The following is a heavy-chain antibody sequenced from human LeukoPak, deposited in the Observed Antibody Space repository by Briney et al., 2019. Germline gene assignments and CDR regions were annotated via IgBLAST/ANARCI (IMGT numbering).Heavy chain of an antibody. D-gene: IGHD2-15*01. CDR1: GFTFSSYW. CDR3: AREWDAATSNWFDP. CDR2: IKQDGSEN. Sequence: GRSLRLSCAASGFTFSSYWMSWVRQAPGEGLEWVANIKQDGSENNYVDSVKGRVTISRDNAKNSLYLQMNSLRAEDTAVYYCAREWDAATSNWFDPWGQGTLVTVSS. J-gene: IGHJ5*02. V-gene: IGHV3-7*01.